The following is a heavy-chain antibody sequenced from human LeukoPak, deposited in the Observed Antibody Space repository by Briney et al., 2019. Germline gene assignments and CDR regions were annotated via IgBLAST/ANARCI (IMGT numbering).Heavy chain of an antibody. D-gene: IGHD5-12*01. J-gene: IGHJ4*02. CDR2: IYYSGST. CDR3: ARHTAATRGGYDWVFFDY. V-gene: IGHV4-39*01. CDR1: GGSISSSSYY. Sequence: SETLSLTCTVSGGSISSSSYYWGWIRQPPGKGLEWIGSIYYSGSTYYNPSLKSRVTISVDTSKNQFSLKLSSVTAADTAVYYCARHTAATRGGYDWVFFDYWGQGTLVTVSS.